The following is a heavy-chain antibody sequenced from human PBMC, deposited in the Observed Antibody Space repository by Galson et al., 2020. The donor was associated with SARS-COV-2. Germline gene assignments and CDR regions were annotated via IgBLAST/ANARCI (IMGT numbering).Heavy chain of an antibody. D-gene: IGHD1-26*01. CDR2: IYYSGNT. J-gene: IGHJ4*02. CDR3: ARRSGELLFDY. V-gene: IGHV4-31*03. Sequence: SETLSLTCTVSGGSISSAGYYWSWIRQHPGKGLEWIGYIYYSGNTYYNPSLKSRVTISVDTSKNQFSLKLSSVTAADTAVYYCARRSGELLFDYWGEGTLVTV. CDR1: GGSISSAGYY.